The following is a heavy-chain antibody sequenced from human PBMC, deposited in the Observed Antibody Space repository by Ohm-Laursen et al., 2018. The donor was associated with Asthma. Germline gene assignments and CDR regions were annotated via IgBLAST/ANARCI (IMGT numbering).Heavy chain of an antibody. D-gene: IGHD3-3*01. Sequence: SLRLSCAASGFTFSSYAMHWVRQAPGKGLEWVAVIWYDGSNKYYADSVKGRFTISRDNSKNTLYLQMNSLRAEDTAVYYCARSDLRFLEWSSGRDMDVWGQGTTVTVSS. J-gene: IGHJ6*02. CDR3: ARSDLRFLEWSSGRDMDV. CDR1: GFTFSSYA. CDR2: IWYDGSNK. V-gene: IGHV3-33*08.